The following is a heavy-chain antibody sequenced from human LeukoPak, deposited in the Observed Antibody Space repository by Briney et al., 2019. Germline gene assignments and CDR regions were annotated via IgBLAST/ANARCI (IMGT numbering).Heavy chain of an antibody. CDR2: ISGSGGST. Sequence: PGESLRLSCAVSGFTFYTNSMSWVRQAPGKGLEWVSAISGSGGSTYYADSVKGRFTISRDNSKNTLYLQMNSLRAEDTAVYYCAKGGPDYWGQGTLVTVSS. J-gene: IGHJ4*02. CDR1: GFTFYTNS. CDR3: AKGGPDY. V-gene: IGHV3-23*01.